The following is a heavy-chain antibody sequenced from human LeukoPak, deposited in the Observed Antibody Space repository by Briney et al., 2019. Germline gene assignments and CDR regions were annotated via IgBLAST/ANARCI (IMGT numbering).Heavy chain of an antibody. CDR2: IYSGST. Sequence: SETLSLTCTVSGVSISNSYWSWIRQLPGKGLEWIGYIYSGSTKYNPSLKSQVTISKDTSKNKISLKMTSVTAADTAVYYCASVPALWGQGALVTVSS. CDR3: ASVPAL. J-gene: IGHJ4*02. V-gene: IGHV4-59*08. CDR1: GVSISNSY.